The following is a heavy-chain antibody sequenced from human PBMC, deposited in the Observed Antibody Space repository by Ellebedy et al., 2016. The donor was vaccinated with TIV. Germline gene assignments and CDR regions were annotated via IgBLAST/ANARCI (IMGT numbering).Heavy chain of an antibody. Sequence: ASVKVSCKASGYTFTSYIISWVRQVPGQGPEWMGWISAYTGDTKYAQKFQGRVTMTTDTSTSTAYMELRSLRYGDTAVYYCARDMVQGMVSRYLWFDYWGQGTLVTVSS. CDR2: ISAYTGDT. CDR1: GYTFTSYI. J-gene: IGHJ4*02. CDR3: ARDMVQGMVSRYLWFDY. D-gene: IGHD5/OR15-5a*01. V-gene: IGHV1-18*04.